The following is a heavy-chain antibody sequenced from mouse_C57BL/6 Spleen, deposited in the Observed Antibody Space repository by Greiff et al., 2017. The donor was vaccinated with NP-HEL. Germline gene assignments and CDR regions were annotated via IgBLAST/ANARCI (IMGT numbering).Heavy chain of an antibody. Sequence: VQLQQSGPELVKPGASVKISCKASGYTFTDYYMNWVKQSHGKSLEWIGDINPNNGGTSYNQKFKGKATLTVDKSSSTAYMELRSLTSEDSAVYYCARTVTTTVDYWGQGTTLTVSS. V-gene: IGHV1-26*01. CDR1: GYTFTDYY. CDR2: INPNNGGT. J-gene: IGHJ2*01. CDR3: ARTVTTTVDY. D-gene: IGHD2-2*01.